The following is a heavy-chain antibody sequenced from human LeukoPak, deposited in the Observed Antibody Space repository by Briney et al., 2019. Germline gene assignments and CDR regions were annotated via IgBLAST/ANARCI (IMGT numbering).Heavy chain of an antibody. CDR2: IIPILGIA. CDR3: ARGGDLSGRDYYMDV. D-gene: IGHD6-19*01. J-gene: IGHJ6*03. V-gene: IGHV1-69*04. CDR1: GGTFSSYA. Sequence: ASVKVSCKASGGTFSSYAISWVRQAPGQGLEWMGRIIPILGIANYAQKFQGRVTITADKSTSTAYMELSSLRSEDTAVYYCARGGDLSGRDYYMDVWGKGTTVTVSS.